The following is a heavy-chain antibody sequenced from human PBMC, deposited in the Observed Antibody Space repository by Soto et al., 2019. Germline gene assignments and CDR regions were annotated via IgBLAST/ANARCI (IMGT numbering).Heavy chain of an antibody. J-gene: IGHJ4*02. V-gene: IGHV3-33*01. CDR1: GFTFSSYG. Sequence: GGSLRLSCAASGFTFSSYGMHWVRQAPGKGLEWVAVIWYDGSNKYYADSVKGRFTISRDNSKNTLYLQMNSLRAEDTAVYYCARAMGLPYYDFWSGYFPSPFDYWGQGTLVTVSS. CDR2: IWYDGSNK. CDR3: ARAMGLPYYDFWSGYFPSPFDY. D-gene: IGHD3-3*01.